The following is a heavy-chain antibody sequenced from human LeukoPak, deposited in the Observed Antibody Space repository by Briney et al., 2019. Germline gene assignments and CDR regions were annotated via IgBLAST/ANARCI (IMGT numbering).Heavy chain of an antibody. CDR2: IIPIFGTA. CDR1: GGTFSSYA. J-gene: IGHJ4*02. D-gene: IGHD3-22*01. V-gene: IGHV1-69*13. Sequence: GASVKVSCKASGGTFSSYAISWVRQAPGQGLEWMGGIIPIFGTANYAQKFQSRVTITADESTSTAYMELSSLRSEDTAVYYCARERGMIVSLDYWGQGTLVTVSS. CDR3: ARERGMIVSLDY.